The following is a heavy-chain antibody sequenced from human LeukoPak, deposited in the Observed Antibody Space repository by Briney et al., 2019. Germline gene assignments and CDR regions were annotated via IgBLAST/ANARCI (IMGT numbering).Heavy chain of an antibody. Sequence: GGSLRLSCAASGFTFSSYGMNWVRQAPGKGLEWVSSISSSSSYIYYADSVKGRFTISRDNAKNSLYLQMNSLRAEDTAVYYCARDANSMAPFDYWGQGTLVTVSS. CDR3: ARDANSMAPFDY. CDR2: ISSSSSYI. J-gene: IGHJ4*02. V-gene: IGHV3-21*01. CDR1: GFTFSSYG. D-gene: IGHD2-8*01.